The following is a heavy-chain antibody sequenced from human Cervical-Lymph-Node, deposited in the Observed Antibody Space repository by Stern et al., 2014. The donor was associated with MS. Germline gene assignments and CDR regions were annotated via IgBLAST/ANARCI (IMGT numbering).Heavy chain of an antibody. CDR1: GFTFSSYW. CDR2: IXPDGSEK. Sequence: EVQLVESGGGLVPPGGSLRLSCAASGFTFSSYWMSWVRQAPGKGLEWVAXIXPDGSEKYYVDSVKGRFTISRDNAENSLYLQMISLRAEDTAVYYCARQGGYNYGRIVNWFDPWGQGTLVTVSP. CDR3: ARQGGYNYGRIVNWFDP. V-gene: IGHV3-7*01. D-gene: IGHD5-18*01. J-gene: IGHJ5*02.